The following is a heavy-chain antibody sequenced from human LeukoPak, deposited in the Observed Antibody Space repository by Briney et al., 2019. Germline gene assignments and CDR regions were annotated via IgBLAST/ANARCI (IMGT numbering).Heavy chain of an antibody. J-gene: IGHJ4*02. CDR3: ARDRLSGPLSDFDY. Sequence: GASVKVSCKASGCTFTSYGISWVRQAPGQGLEWMGWISAYNGNTNYAQKLQGRVTMTTDTSTSTAYMELRSLRSDDTAVYYCARDRLSGPLSDFDYWGQGTLVTVSS. V-gene: IGHV1-18*01. CDR1: GCTFTSYG. CDR2: ISAYNGNT. D-gene: IGHD2-15*01.